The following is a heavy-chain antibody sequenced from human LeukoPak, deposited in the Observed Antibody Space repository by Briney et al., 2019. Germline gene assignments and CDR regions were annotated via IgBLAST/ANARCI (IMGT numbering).Heavy chain of an antibody. V-gene: IGHV4-59*01. CDR2: IYYSGST. CDR1: GGSISSYY. J-gene: IGHJ4*02. Sequence: SETLSLTCTVSGGSISSYYWSWIRQPPGKGLEWIGYIYYSGSTNYNPSLKSRVTISVDTSKNQFSLKLSSVTAADTAVYYCARASGYYSYAVAQFDYWGQGTLVTVSS. CDR3: ARASGYYSYAVAQFDY. D-gene: IGHD5-18*01.